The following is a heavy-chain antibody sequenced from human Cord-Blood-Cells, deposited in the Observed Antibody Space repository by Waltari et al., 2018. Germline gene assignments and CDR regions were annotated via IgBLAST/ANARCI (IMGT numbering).Heavy chain of an antibody. Sequence: EVQLVESGGGLIQPGGSVIPSCASSGFPASRHYMSCVRRAPGRGLEWVSVVYGGGSTYYADSVKGRFTISKDNSKNTLYLQMNSLRAEDTAVYYCARVRSRILTGYYFDYWGQGTLVTVSS. J-gene: IGHJ4*02. D-gene: IGHD3-9*01. CDR1: GFPASRHY. CDR3: ARVRSRILTGYYFDY. CDR2: VYGGGST. V-gene: IGHV3-53*01.